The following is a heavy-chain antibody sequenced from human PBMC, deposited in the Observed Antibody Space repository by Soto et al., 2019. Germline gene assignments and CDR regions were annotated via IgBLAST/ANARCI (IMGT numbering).Heavy chain of an antibody. Sequence: GGSLRRSCAASGFTFSKYAMHWVRQAPGEGLEWVSLISFDGSNKYYADSVQGRFTVSRDNSKNTLYLQMNRLRADDTALYYCARDLRDSSGWCSPDFWGQGTLVTVSS. J-gene: IGHJ4*02. CDR3: ARDLRDSSGWCSPDF. D-gene: IGHD6-19*01. CDR2: ISFDGSNK. V-gene: IGHV3-30-3*01. CDR1: GFTFSKYA.